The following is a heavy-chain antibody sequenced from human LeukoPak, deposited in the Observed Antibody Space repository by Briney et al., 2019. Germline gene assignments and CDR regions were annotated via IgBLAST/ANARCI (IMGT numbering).Heavy chain of an antibody. CDR3: ARERQYSSGWYGFDY. V-gene: IGHV3-30*02. CDR2: IRYDGSNK. D-gene: IGHD6-19*01. CDR1: GFTFSSYG. J-gene: IGHJ4*02. Sequence: PGGSLRLSCAASGFTFSSYGMNWVRQAPGKGLEWVAFIRYDGSNKYYADSVKGRFTISRDNSKNTLYLQMNSLRAEDTAVYYCARERQYSSGWYGFDYWGQGTLVTVSS.